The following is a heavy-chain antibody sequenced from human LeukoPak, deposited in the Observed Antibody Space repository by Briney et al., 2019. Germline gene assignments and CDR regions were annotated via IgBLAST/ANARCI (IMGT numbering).Heavy chain of an antibody. V-gene: IGHV1-8*02. CDR1: GDTFIIND. Sequence: ASVKVSCKASGDTFIINDINWVRQATGQGLEWMGWMNPNSGNTGYAQKFQGRVTMTRNTSISTAYMELSSLRSEDTAVYYCARRELPYYYYYGMDVWGQGTTVTVSS. CDR3: ARRELPYYYYYGMDV. CDR2: MNPNSGNT. J-gene: IGHJ6*02. D-gene: IGHD1-7*01.